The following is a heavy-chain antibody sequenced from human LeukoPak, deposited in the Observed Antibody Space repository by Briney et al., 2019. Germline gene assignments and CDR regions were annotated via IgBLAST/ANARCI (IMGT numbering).Heavy chain of an antibody. CDR1: GFTFSSYG. Sequence: GGSLRLSCAASGFTFSSYGMHWVRQAPGKGLEWVAVIWYDGSNKYYADSVKGRFTISRDNSKNTLYLQMNSLRAEDTAVYYCANYYDSSGFDYWGQGTLVTVSS. D-gene: IGHD3-22*01. CDR3: ANYYDSSGFDY. CDR2: IWYDGSNK. J-gene: IGHJ4*02. V-gene: IGHV3-33*06.